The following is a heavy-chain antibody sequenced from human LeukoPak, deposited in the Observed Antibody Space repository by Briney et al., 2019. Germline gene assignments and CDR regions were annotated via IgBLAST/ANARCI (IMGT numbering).Heavy chain of an antibody. CDR1: GYTLTELS. D-gene: IGHD6-6*01. V-gene: IGHV1-24*01. Sequence: ASVKVSCKVSGYTLTELSMHWVRQAPGKGLEWMGGFDPEDGETIYAQKFQGRVTMTEDTSTDTAYMELSSLRSDDTAVYYCARTDEYSIPDGHYYFDYWGQGTLVTVSS. CDR3: ARTDEYSIPDGHYYFDY. J-gene: IGHJ4*02. CDR2: FDPEDGET.